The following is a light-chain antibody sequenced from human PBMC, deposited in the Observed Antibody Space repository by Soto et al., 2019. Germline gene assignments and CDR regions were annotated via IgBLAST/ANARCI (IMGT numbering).Light chain of an antibody. CDR1: QSLSNNF. CDR2: DAS. Sequence: ELVLTQSPATLSLSPGERVTLSCGASQSLSNNFLAWYQQRPGLAPRLLIFDASTRATGIPDRFSGSGSGTDFTLTISILEPEDFAVYYCQQFGNSPTFGGGTKVDIK. CDR3: QQFGNSPT. J-gene: IGKJ4*01. V-gene: IGKV3D-20*01.